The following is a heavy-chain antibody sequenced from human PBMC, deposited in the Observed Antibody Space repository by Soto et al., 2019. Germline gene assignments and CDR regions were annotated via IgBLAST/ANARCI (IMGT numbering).Heavy chain of an antibody. D-gene: IGHD6-13*01. Sequence: GASVKVSCKASGYIFIGYHMHWVRQAPGQGLEWMGWINPKTGRTNYAQKFQGRVTMTRDTSISTAYMGLNTLRSDDTALYYCASSTSSSFYYGFDIWGQGTAVTVSS. CDR2: INPKTGRT. V-gene: IGHV1-2*02. CDR1: GYIFIGYH. J-gene: IGHJ6*02. CDR3: ASSTSSSFYYGFDI.